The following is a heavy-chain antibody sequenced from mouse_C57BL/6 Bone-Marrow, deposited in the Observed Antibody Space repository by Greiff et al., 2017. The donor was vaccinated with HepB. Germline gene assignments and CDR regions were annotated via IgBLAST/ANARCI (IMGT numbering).Heavy chain of an antibody. CDR1: GFTFSDYY. J-gene: IGHJ4*01. V-gene: IGHV5-12*01. CDR2: ISNGGGST. D-gene: IGHD2-3*01. Sequence: EVMLVESGGGLVQPGGSLKLSCAASGFTFSDYYMYWVRQTPEKRLEWVAYISNGGGSTYYPDTVKGRFTSSRDNAKNTLYLQMSRLKSEDTAMYYCARHLYDGYYGKAMDYWGQGTSVTVSS. CDR3: ARHLYDGYYGKAMDY.